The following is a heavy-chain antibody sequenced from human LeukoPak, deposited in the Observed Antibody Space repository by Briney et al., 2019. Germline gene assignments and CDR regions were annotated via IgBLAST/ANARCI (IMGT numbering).Heavy chain of an antibody. Sequence: SETLSLTCTVSGGSISSYYWSWIRQPPGKGLEWIGYIYYSGSTNHNPSLKSRVTISVDTSKNQFSLKLSSVTAADTAVYYCARGGSRYSGYQLRFRFDYWGQGTLVTVSS. CDR2: IYYSGST. CDR3: ARGGSRYSGYQLRFRFDY. CDR1: GGSISSYY. V-gene: IGHV4-59*12. D-gene: IGHD5-12*01. J-gene: IGHJ4*02.